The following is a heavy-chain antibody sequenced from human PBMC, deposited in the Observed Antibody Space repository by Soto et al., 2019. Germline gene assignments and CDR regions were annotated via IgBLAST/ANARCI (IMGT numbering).Heavy chain of an antibody. Sequence: QVQPVLSGAEVKKPGSSVKVSCKASGGTFSSYALSWVRQAPGQGLEWMGGIIPIFGSANYAQKFQGRVTITAEESKSRGYMELSSLRSEDTAVYYCARGGATATSHSARPIYDGDGMDVWGQGTMVTVSS. CDR3: ARGGATATSHSARPIYDGDGMDV. D-gene: IGHD4-17*01. CDR2: IIPIFGSA. V-gene: IGHV1-69*12. J-gene: IGHJ6*02. CDR1: GGTFSSYA.